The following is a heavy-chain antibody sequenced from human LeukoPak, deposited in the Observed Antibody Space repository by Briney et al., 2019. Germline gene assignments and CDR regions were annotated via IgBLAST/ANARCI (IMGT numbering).Heavy chain of an antibody. CDR1: GYTFTSYG. V-gene: IGHV1-18*01. J-gene: IGHJ3*02. CDR3: ARAKTLEPTPSNAFDI. D-gene: IGHD1-1*01. Sequence: GASVKVSCKAFGYTFTSYGYSWVRQAPGQGLEWMGWISAYNGNTKYAQKLQDRVTMTTVTSTSTVYMELRSLTSDDTAVYYCARAKTLEPTPSNAFDIWGQGTMVTVSS. CDR2: ISAYNGNT.